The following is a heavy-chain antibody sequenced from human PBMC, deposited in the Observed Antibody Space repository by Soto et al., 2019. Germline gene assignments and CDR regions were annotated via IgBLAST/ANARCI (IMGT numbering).Heavy chain of an antibody. D-gene: IGHD1-26*01. CDR3: ARGRYGRPFDY. J-gene: IGHJ4*02. CDR2: IYYSGST. CDR1: GGSISSYY. V-gene: IGHV4-59*07. Sequence: SDTLYLTCTVSGGSISSYYWSWIRQPPGKGLEWIGYIYYSGSTNYNPSLKSRVTISVDTSKNQFSLKLSSVTAADTAVYYCARGRYGRPFDYWGQGTLVTVSS.